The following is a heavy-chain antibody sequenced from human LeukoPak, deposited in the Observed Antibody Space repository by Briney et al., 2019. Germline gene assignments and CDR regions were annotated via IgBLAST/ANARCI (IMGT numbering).Heavy chain of an antibody. V-gene: IGHV3-23*01. CDR1: GFTFGSYA. D-gene: IGHD2-8*02. CDR3: AKNWVVYEPPDY. Sequence: GGSLRLSCAASGFTFGSYAMSCVRQAPGKGLEWVSAISGSGGSTYYADSVKGRFTISRDNSKNTLYLQMNSLRAEDTAVYYCAKNWVVYEPPDYWGQGTLVTVSS. J-gene: IGHJ4*02. CDR2: ISGSGGST.